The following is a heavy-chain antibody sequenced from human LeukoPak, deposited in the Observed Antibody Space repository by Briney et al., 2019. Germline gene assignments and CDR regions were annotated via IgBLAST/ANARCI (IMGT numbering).Heavy chain of an antibody. Sequence: GGSLRLSCAASGFTFSDYYMSWIRQAPGKGLEWISYISSSSSTIYYADSVKGRFTISRDNAKNSLYLQMNSLRAEDTAVYYCARLSRYCSGGSCYLDYWGQGTLVTVSS. CDR1: GFTFSDYY. CDR3: ARLSRYCSGGSCYLDY. CDR2: ISSSSSTI. V-gene: IGHV3-11*04. D-gene: IGHD2-15*01. J-gene: IGHJ4*02.